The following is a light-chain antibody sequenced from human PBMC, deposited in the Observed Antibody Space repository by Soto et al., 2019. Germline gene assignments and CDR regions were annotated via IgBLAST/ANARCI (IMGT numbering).Light chain of an antibody. Sequence: DIVMTQSPLSLSVTPGEPASISCRSSQSLLHSTGNNYLDWYLQKPGQSPQLLIYLGSNRAPGVPDRLSGSGSGTDFTLKISRVEAEDVGIYYCQQYYSTLSFTFGPGTKVDI. V-gene: IGKV2-28*01. CDR2: LGS. CDR1: QSLLHSTGNNY. J-gene: IGKJ3*01. CDR3: QQYYSTLSFT.